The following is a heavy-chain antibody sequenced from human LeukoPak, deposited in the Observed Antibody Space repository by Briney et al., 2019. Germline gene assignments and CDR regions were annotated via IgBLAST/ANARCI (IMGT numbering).Heavy chain of an antibody. J-gene: IGHJ4*02. CDR2: ISYDGSNK. Sequence: PGRSLRLSCAASGFTFSSYGMHWVRQAPGKGLEWVAVISYDGSNKYYADSVKGRFTISRDNSKNTLYLQMNSLRAEDTAVCYCAKEGGYYDILSNPYYFDYWGQGTLVTVSS. CDR1: GFTFSSYG. V-gene: IGHV3-30*18. D-gene: IGHD3-9*01. CDR3: AKEGGYYDILSNPYYFDY.